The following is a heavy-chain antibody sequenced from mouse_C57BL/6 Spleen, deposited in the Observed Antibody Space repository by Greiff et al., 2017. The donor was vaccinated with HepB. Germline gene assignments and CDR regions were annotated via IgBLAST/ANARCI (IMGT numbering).Heavy chain of an antibody. CDR1: GYTFTSYG. V-gene: IGHV1-81*01. CDR3: APDYGSSYGAAMDY. CDR2: IYPRSGNP. J-gene: IGHJ4*01. Sequence: VQVVESGAELARPGASVKLSCKASGYTFTSYGISWVKQRTGQGLEWIGEIYPRSGNPYYNETVKGKATLTAYKSSSTAYMELRSLTSADSAFYFCAPDYGSSYGAAMDYWGQGTSVTVSA. D-gene: IGHD1-1*01.